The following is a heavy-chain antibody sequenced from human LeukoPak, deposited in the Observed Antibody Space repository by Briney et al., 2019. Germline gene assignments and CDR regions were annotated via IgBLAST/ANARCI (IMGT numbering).Heavy chain of an antibody. CDR2: ISPSGGST. Sequence: GASVKVSCKAFGYTFTSNYMHWVRQAPGQGPEWMGVISPSGGSTTYAQRFQGRVTMTRDMSTSTVYMELSSLRSEDTAVYYCAREAEEGYYDSSGYDAFDIWGQGTMVTVSS. CDR3: AREAEEGYYDSSGYDAFDI. CDR1: GYTFTSNY. V-gene: IGHV1-46*01. J-gene: IGHJ3*02. D-gene: IGHD3-22*01.